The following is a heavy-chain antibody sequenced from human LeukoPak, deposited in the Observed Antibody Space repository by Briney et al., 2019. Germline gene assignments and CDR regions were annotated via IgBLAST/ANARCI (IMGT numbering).Heavy chain of an antibody. CDR1: GGSISSSSYY. V-gene: IGHV4-39*02. Sequence: SETLSLTCTVSGGSISSSSYYWGWIRQPPGKGLEWIGSIYYSGSTYYNPSLKSRVTISVDTPKNQFSLQLNSVTPEDTAVYYCARDYYGSGSLDYWGQGTLVTVSS. CDR2: IYYSGST. D-gene: IGHD3-10*01. J-gene: IGHJ4*02. CDR3: ARDYYGSGSLDY.